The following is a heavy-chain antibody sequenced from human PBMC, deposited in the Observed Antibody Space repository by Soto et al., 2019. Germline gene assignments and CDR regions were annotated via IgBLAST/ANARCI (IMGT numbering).Heavy chain of an antibody. J-gene: IGHJ6*02. D-gene: IGHD3-10*01. CDR1: DFAFRLHG. CDR3: ARDRSSSYSYAMDL. Sequence: QVHLVESGGGVVQPGGSLTLSCSVSDFAFRLHGIHWFGHTPAKGRGGVAMFWNDGTRKHFGDSVRGRFTIARDSAKNKVYLQMNNLRGDDSALYFCARDRSSSYSYAMDLWGQGTTVTVSS. V-gene: IGHV3-33*01. CDR2: FWNDGTRK.